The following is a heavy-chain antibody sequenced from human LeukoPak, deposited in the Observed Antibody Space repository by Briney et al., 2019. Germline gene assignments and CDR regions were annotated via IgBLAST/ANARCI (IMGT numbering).Heavy chain of an antibody. Sequence: GGSLRLSCAASGFTFSSYAMSWVRQAPGKGLEWVGFIRSKAYGGTTEYAASVKGRFTISRDDSKSIAYLQMNSLKTEDTAVYYCTRVRAYCGGDCYDYYYYYGMDVWGQGTTVTVSS. CDR1: GFTFSSYA. D-gene: IGHD2-21*02. CDR2: IRSKAYGGTT. J-gene: IGHJ6*02. V-gene: IGHV3-49*04. CDR3: TRVRAYCGGDCYDYYYYYGMDV.